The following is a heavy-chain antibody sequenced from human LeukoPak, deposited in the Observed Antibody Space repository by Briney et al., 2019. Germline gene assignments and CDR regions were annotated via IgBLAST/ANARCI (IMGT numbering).Heavy chain of an antibody. CDR2: IIPIFGTA. D-gene: IGHD3-10*01. CDR3: AREGNPGSYYNGEY. V-gene: IGHV1-69*13. J-gene: IGHJ4*02. Sequence: ASVKVSCKASGGTFSSYAISWVRQAPGQGLEWMGGIIPIFGTANYAQKFQGRVTITADESTSTAYMELSSLRSEDTAVYYCAREGNPGSYYNGEYWGQGTLVTVSS. CDR1: GGTFSSYA.